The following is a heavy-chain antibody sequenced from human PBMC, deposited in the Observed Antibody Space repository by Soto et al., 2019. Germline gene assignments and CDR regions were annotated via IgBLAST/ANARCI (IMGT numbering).Heavy chain of an antibody. CDR2: IYYDGST. V-gene: IGHV4-39*02. CDR3: ATVRGAATRQTDFDT. Sequence: SETLSLTCSVSGGSINSNNYYWAWIRQPPGKGLAWIASIYYDGSTYYNTSLKSRVTISRDTSKNQCSLRLTSVTAADTAVYYCATVRGAATRQTDFDTWGQGALVSVSS. CDR1: GGSINSNNYY. D-gene: IGHD2-15*01. J-gene: IGHJ4*02.